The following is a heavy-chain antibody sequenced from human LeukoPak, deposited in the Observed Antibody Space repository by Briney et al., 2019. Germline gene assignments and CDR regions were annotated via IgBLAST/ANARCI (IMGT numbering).Heavy chain of an antibody. CDR1: GFTVSSNY. V-gene: IGHV3-53*01. Sequence: PGGSLRLSCAASGFTVSSNYMSWVRQAPGKGLEWVSVIYSGGSTYYADSAKGRFTISRDNSKNTLYLQMNSLRAEDTAVYYCSYSSSSVGYMDVWGKGTTVTVSS. J-gene: IGHJ6*03. D-gene: IGHD6-6*01. CDR2: IYSGGST. CDR3: SYSSSSVGYMDV.